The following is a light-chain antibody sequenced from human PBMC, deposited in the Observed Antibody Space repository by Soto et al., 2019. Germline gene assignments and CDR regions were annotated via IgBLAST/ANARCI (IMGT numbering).Light chain of an antibody. CDR3: FLYKMSSTV. Sequence: QSALTQPPSVSGSPGQSVTIFCTGTSSDIGSSNRVSWYQQPPGTAPKLIIYEVSNRPSGVPDRFSGSKSGSTASLTISGLQAEDEAQYFCFLYKMSSTVFGGGTKLTVL. CDR2: EVS. J-gene: IGLJ2*01. V-gene: IGLV2-18*01. CDR1: SSDIGSSNR.